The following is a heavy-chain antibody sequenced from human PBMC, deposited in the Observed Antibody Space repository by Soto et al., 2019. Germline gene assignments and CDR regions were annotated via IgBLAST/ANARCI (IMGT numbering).Heavy chain of an antibody. CDR3: AKDRRPDGVWDFDY. CDR1: GFTFSSYT. V-gene: IGHV3-23*01. J-gene: IGHJ4*02. CDR2: INSGGRT. Sequence: EVQLLESGGDLVQPGGSLRLSCAASGFTFSSYTMTWVRQAPGKGLEWVSGINSGGRTYYADSVKGRFTISRDDSKNTLYLQIISLRAEDTAVYYCAKDRRPDGVWDFDYWGQGTLVTGSS. D-gene: IGHD4-17*01.